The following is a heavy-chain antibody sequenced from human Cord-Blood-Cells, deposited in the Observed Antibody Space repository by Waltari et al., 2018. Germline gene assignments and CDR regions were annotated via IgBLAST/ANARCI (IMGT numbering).Heavy chain of an antibody. V-gene: IGHV4-34*01. CDR3: ARHGGSWYYFDY. Sequence: QVQLQQWGAGLLKPSETLSPTCAVYGGSFSGYYWSWLRPPPGKGLEWVGEINISGGTNYTPSLKSRVTISVDTAKNQFSLQVSSVTAADTAVYYCARHGGSWYYFDYWGQGTLVTVSS. D-gene: IGHD6-13*01. CDR1: GGSFSGYY. J-gene: IGHJ4*02. CDR2: INISGGT.